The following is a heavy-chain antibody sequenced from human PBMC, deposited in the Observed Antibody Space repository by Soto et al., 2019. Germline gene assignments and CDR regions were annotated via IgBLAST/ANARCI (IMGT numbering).Heavy chain of an antibody. D-gene: IGHD2-2*01. V-gene: IGHV3-7*01. CDR2: IKQDGSEK. CDR3: ARERLCTSCYPWLLWYFDL. CDR1: GFTFSSYW. Sequence: EVQLVESGGGLVQPGGSLRLSCAASGFTFSSYWMSWVRQAPGKGLEWVANIKQDGSEKYYVDSVKGRFTISRDNAKNSLYLQMNSLRAEDTAVYYCARERLCTSCYPWLLWYFDLWGRGTLVTVSS. J-gene: IGHJ2*01.